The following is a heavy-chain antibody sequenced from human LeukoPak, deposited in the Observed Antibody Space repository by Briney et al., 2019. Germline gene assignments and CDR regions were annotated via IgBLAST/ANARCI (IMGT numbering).Heavy chain of an antibody. CDR2: IYSGGST. V-gene: IGHV3-53*01. D-gene: IGHD6-13*01. CDR3: AMRGNTWYDC. J-gene: IGHJ4*02. CDR1: GFTVSSNY. Sequence: PGGSLRLSCAASGFTVSSNYMSWVRQAPGKGLEWVSVIYSGGSTYYADSVKGRFTISRDNSKNTVELQMNSLRVEDTAVYYCAMRGNTWYDCWGQGTLVTVSS.